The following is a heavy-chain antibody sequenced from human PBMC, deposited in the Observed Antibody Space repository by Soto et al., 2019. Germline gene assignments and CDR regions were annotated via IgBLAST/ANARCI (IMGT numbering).Heavy chain of an antibody. CDR2: INHSGST. Sequence: QVQLQQWGAGLLKPSETLSLTCAVYGGSFSGYYWSWIRQPPGKGLEWIGEINHSGSTNYNPSLKSRVTISVETSKNQCSLKLSSVTAADTAVYYCARGHRAGSGSYYYYYYYGMDVWGQGTTVTVSS. V-gene: IGHV4-34*01. CDR1: GGSFSGYY. CDR3: ARGHRAGSGSYYYYYYYGMDV. J-gene: IGHJ6*02. D-gene: IGHD3-10*01.